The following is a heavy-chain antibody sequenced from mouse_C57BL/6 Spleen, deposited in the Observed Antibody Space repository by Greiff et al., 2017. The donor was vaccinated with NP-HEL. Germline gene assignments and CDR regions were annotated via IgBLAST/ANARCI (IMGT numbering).Heavy chain of an antibody. CDR2: INPYNGGT. Sequence: VQLKESGPVLVKPGASVKMSCKASGYTFTDYYMNWVKQSHGKSLEWIGVINPYNGGTSYNQKFKGKATLTVDKSSSTAYMELNSLTSEDSAVYYCARGGDYYGSSYVAYWGQGTLVTVSA. V-gene: IGHV1-19*01. CDR3: ARGGDYYGSSYVAY. D-gene: IGHD1-1*01. J-gene: IGHJ3*01. CDR1: GYTFTDYY.